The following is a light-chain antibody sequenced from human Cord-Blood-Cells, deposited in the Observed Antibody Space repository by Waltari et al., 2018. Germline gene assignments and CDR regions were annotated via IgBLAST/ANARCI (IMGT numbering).Light chain of an antibody. CDR2: EVS. J-gene: IGLJ1*01. Sequence: QSALTQPASVSGSPGQSIPISCTGTSSDVGGYNYLSWYQQHPGKAPKLMIYEVSNRPSGVSNRFSGSKSGNTASLTISGLQAEDEADYYCSSYTSSSTQVFGTGTKVTVL. V-gene: IGLV2-14*01. CDR3: SSYTSSSTQV. CDR1: SSDVGGYNY.